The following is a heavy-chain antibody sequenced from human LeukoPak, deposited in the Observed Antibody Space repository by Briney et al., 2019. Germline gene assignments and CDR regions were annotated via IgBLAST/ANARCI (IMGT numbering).Heavy chain of an antibody. Sequence: SETLSLTCTVSGGSISSGDYYWSWIRQPPGKGLEWIGYIYYSGSTYYNPSLKSRVTISVDTSKNQFSLRLSSVTAADTAVYYCARHPFATPFDYWGRGTLVTVSS. CDR1: GGSISSGDYY. D-gene: IGHD2-15*01. CDR2: IYYSGST. V-gene: IGHV4-30-4*01. CDR3: ARHPFATPFDY. J-gene: IGHJ4*02.